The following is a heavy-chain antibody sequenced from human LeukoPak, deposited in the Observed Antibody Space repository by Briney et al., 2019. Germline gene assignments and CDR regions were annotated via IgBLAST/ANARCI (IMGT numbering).Heavy chain of an antibody. V-gene: IGHV3-21*01. CDR2: ISSSSSYI. J-gene: IGHJ3*02. CDR1: GFTFSSYA. Sequence: GGSLRLSCAASGFTFSSYAMSWVRQAPGKGLEWVSSISSSSSYIYYADSVKGRFTISRDNAKNSLYLQMNSLRAEDTAVHYCATYGDYDAFDIWGQGTMVTVSS. CDR3: ATYGDYDAFDI. D-gene: IGHD4-17*01.